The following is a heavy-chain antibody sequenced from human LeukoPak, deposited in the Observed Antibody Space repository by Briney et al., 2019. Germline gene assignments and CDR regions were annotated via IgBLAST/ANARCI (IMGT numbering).Heavy chain of an antibody. V-gene: IGHV4-39*01. CDR1: GGSISSSSYY. CDR3: AGRAGDRHNWFDP. D-gene: IGHD3-16*01. J-gene: IGHJ5*02. Sequence: SETLSLTCTVSGGSISSSSYYWGWIRQPPGKGLEWIGSIYYSGSTYYNPSLKSRVTISVDTSKNQFSLKLSSVTAADTAVYYCAGRAGDRHNWFDPWGQGTLVTVSS. CDR2: IYYSGST.